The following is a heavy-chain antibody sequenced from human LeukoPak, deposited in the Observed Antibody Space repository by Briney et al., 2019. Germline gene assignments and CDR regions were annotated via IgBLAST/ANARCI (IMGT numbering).Heavy chain of an antibody. CDR2: LYIGGNT. CDR3: TTAAGYNYGQY. Sequence: GGSLRLSCAASGLTVSSNYMNWVRQAPGKGLEWVSALYIGGNTYYADSVRGRFTISRDNSKNTLYLQMNSLRDEDTAIYYCTTAAGYNYGQYWGQGTLVTVSS. V-gene: IGHV3-53*01. CDR1: GLTVSSNY. J-gene: IGHJ4*02. D-gene: IGHD5-18*01.